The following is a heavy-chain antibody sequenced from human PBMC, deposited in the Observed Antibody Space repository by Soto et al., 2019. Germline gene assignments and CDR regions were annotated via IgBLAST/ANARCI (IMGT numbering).Heavy chain of an antibody. J-gene: IGHJ4*02. V-gene: IGHV4-4*02. CDR2: IYHSGST. CDR1: GGSISSSNW. Sequence: PSETLSLTCAVSGGSISSSNWWSWVRQPPGKGLEWIGEIYHSGSTNYNPSLKSRVTISVDKSKNQFSLKLSSVTAADTAVYYCAREVIAAAGTFFDYWGQGTLVTVSS. CDR3: AREVIAAAGTFFDY. D-gene: IGHD6-13*01.